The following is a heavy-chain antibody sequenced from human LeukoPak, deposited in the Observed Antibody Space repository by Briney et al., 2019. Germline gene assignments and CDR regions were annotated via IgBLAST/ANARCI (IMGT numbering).Heavy chain of an antibody. CDR1: GYTFLSYS. CDR3: ARGSYSSSGTWFDP. Sequence: ASVKVSCKASGYTFLSYSMMCVRQAPGQGLEWMGWINTNTGNPTYAQGFTRRFVFSLDISVSTAYLQISSLKAEDTAVYYCARGSYSSSGTWFDPWGQGTLVTVSS. V-gene: IGHV7-4-1*02. J-gene: IGHJ5*02. CDR2: INTNTGNP. D-gene: IGHD6-6*01.